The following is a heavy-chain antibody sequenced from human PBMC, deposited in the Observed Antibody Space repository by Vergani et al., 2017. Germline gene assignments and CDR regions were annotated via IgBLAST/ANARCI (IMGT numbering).Heavy chain of an antibody. J-gene: IGHJ4*02. CDR1: GYSISSGSY. D-gene: IGHD3-9*01. CDR3: ARFHYDVFTVSASYFDY. V-gene: IGHV4-38-2*02. CDR2: IYHTGST. Sequence: QVQLQQSGPGLVKPSETLSLTCSVSGYSISSGSYWGWFRQSPGKGLEWIASIYHTGSTYYNPSLESRVTISVDTSKNQFSLNVTSVSAADTAVYYCARFHYDVFTVSASYFDYWGQGTLVTVSS.